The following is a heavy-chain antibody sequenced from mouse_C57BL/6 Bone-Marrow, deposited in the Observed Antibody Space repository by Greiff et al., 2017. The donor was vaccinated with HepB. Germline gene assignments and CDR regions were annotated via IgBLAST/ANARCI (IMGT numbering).Heavy chain of an antibody. CDR3: ARSVVATRYFDV. V-gene: IGHV5-17*01. D-gene: IGHD1-1*01. CDR2: ISSGSSTI. J-gene: IGHJ1*03. Sequence: EVMLVESGGGLVKPGGSLKLSCAASGFTFSDYGMHWVRQAPETGLEWVAYISSGSSTIYYADTVKGRFTISRDNAKNTLFLQMTSLRSEDTAMYYCARSVVATRYFDVWGTGTTVTVSS. CDR1: GFTFSDYG.